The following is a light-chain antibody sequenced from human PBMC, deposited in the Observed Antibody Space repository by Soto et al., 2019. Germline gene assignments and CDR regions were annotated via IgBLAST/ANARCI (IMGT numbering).Light chain of an antibody. J-gene: IGKJ1*01. CDR1: QSVSSSY. CDR2: GAS. CDR3: QTYVRSPPSWT. Sequence: ETVLTQSPGTLSLSPGERATLSCRASQSVSSSYLAWYQQKPGQAPRLLIYGASTRATGIPDRFSGGGSGTDFTLTINRLEPEDFAVYYCQTYVRSPPSWTFGQGTKVEI. V-gene: IGKV3-20*01.